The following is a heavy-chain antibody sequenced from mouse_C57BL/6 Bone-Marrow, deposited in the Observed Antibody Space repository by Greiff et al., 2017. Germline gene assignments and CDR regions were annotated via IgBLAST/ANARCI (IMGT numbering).Heavy chain of an antibody. CDR2: ISDGGSYT. CDR3: ARAHYGSSYGAY. Sequence: VKVVESGGGLVKPGGSLKLSCAASGFTFSSYAMSWVRQTPEKRLEWVATISDGGSYTYYPDNVKGRFTISRDNAKNNLYLQMSHLKSEDTAMYYCARAHYGSSYGAYWGQGTLVTVSA. CDR1: GFTFSSYA. V-gene: IGHV5-4*03. J-gene: IGHJ3*01. D-gene: IGHD1-1*01.